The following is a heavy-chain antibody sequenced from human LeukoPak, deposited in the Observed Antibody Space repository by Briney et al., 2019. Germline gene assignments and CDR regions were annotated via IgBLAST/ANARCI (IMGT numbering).Heavy chain of an antibody. CDR2: ISSDESST. V-gene: IGHV3-74*01. CDR1: GFTFSSYW. D-gene: IGHD1-1*01. Sequence: GGSLRLSCAASGFTFSSYWMHWVRQAPEKGLVWVSRISSDESSTLYADAVKGRFTISRDNAKNTVYLQMYSLRVEDTAVYFCARGTGSWFDPWGQGTLVTVSS. J-gene: IGHJ5*02. CDR3: ARGTGSWFDP.